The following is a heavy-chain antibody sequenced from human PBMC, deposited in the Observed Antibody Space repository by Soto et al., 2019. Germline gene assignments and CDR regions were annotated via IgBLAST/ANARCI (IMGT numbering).Heavy chain of an antibody. D-gene: IGHD2-15*01. Sequence: SETLSLTCTVSGGSISSYYWSWIRQPPGKGLEWIGYIYYSGSTNYNPSLKSRVTISVDTSKNQFSLKLSSVTAADTAVYYCARGNYCSGGSCRPENYYYYYYMDVWGKGTTVTVSS. CDR2: IYYSGST. V-gene: IGHV4-59*08. CDR3: ARGNYCSGGSCRPENYYYYYYMDV. CDR1: GGSISSYY. J-gene: IGHJ6*03.